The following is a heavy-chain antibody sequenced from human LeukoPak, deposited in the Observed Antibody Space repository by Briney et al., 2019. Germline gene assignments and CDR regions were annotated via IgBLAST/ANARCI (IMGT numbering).Heavy chain of an antibody. CDR1: GFTFSSYA. J-gene: IGHJ6*02. V-gene: IGHV3-23*01. Sequence: GGSLRLSCAASGFTFSSYAMSWVRQAPGKGLEWVSAISGSGGSTYYADSVKGRFTISRDDSKNTAYLQMNSLKTEDTAVYYCTRRPYYYDSSGYPYGMDVWGQGTTVTVSS. D-gene: IGHD3-22*01. CDR2: ISGSGGST. CDR3: TRRPYYYDSSGYPYGMDV.